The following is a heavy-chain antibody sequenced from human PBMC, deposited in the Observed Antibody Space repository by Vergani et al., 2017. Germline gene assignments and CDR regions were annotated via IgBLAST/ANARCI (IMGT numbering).Heavy chain of an antibody. V-gene: IGHV1-3*01. Sequence: QVQLVQSGAEVKKPGASVKVSCKASGYTFTTYAIHWVRQAPGQRPEWMGWINAGNSNTKYSQKFQGRVTISRDTSASTAYMELSSLTSEDTAVYYCAGGEEITGTPSVDFDYWGQGTLVTVSS. D-gene: IGHD1-7*01. J-gene: IGHJ4*02. CDR2: INAGNSNT. CDR1: GYTFTTYA. CDR3: AGGEEITGTPSVDFDY.